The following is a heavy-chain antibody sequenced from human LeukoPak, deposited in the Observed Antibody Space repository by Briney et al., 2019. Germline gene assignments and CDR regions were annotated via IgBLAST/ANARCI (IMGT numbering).Heavy chain of an antibody. V-gene: IGHV1-69*06. D-gene: IGHD2-2*01. CDR3: ARGPVRSTPISSFCDS. CDR1: GGPFSNYA. Sequence: SVKVSCKASGGPFSNYAITWLRQAPGQGLEWMGGIIPIFGTANSAQRFQGRVTITADTSTTTTYIQLNSLTSEDTAVYFCARGPVRSTPISSFCDSWGQGTLVTVSS. J-gene: IGHJ4*02. CDR2: IIPIFGTA.